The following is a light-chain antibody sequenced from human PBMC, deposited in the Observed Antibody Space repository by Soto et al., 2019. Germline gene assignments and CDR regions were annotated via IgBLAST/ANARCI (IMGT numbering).Light chain of an antibody. CDR1: QSVSSN. CDR2: AAS. CDR3: QQYNNWPPLT. V-gene: IGKV3-15*01. J-gene: IGKJ4*01. Sequence: EIVMTQSPATLSVSPGEGATLSCRASQSVSSNLAWYQQKPGQAPRLLIYAASTRATGIPARFSGSGSGTEFTRTISSLQSEDFAVYYCQQYNNWPPLTFGGGNKVEIK.